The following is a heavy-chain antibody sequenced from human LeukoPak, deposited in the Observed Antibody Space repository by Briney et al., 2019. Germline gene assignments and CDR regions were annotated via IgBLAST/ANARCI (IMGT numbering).Heavy chain of an antibody. J-gene: IGHJ4*02. CDR2: ITDNGGTS. CDR3: ARLIPYSGWPYDY. V-gene: IGHV3-23*01. Sequence: GGSLRLSCAASGFTFSSYGMSWVRQAPGRGLEWVSTITDNGGTSYYAHSVKGRFTISRDSSKNMLYLQMNSVRVEGTALYYCARLIPYSGWPYDYWGQGTLVTVSS. CDR1: GFTFSSYG. D-gene: IGHD5-12*01.